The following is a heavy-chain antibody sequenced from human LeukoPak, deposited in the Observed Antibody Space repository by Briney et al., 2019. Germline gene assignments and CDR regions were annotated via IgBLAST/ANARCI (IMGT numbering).Heavy chain of an antibody. CDR1: GFTFSSYA. D-gene: IGHD5-18*01. J-gene: IGHJ3*02. V-gene: IGHV3-23*01. CDR3: AKDRGGYSYGLSDAFDI. Sequence: GGSLRLSCAASGFTFSSYAMSWVSQAPGKGLEWVSAISGSGGSTYYADSVKGRFTISRDNSKNTLYLQMNSLRAEDTAVYYCAKDRGGYSYGLSDAFDIWGQGTMVTVSS. CDR2: ISGSGGST.